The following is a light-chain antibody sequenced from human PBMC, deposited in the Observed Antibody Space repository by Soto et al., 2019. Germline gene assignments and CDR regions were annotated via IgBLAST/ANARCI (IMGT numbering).Light chain of an antibody. CDR2: AAS. V-gene: IGKV1D-12*01. Sequence: DIQMTQSPSSVSASVGDRATITCQASQGISRWLGWYQQKPGKAPKLLVYAASSLHIGLPSRFRGSGSGTDFTLTISSLQPEDFATYYCQQANSFPITFGQGTQLEI. CDR1: QGISRW. J-gene: IGKJ5*01. CDR3: QQANSFPIT.